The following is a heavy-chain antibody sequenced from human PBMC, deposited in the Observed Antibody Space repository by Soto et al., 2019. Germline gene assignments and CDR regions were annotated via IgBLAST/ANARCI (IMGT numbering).Heavy chain of an antibody. CDR2: FDPEDGET. V-gene: IGHV1-24*01. CDR1: GYTLTELS. CDR3: ATENRAVAGPYYFDY. D-gene: IGHD6-19*01. J-gene: IGHJ4*02. Sequence: ASVKVSCKVSGYTLTELSMHWVRQAPGKGLEWMGGFDPEDGETIYAQKFQGRVTMTEDTSTDTAYMKLSSLRSEDTAVYYCATENRAVAGPYYFDYWGQGTLVTVSS.